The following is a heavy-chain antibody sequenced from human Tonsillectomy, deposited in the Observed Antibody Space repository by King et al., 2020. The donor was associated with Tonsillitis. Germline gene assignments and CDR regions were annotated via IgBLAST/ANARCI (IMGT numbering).Heavy chain of an antibody. Sequence: VQLVESGAEVKKPGASVKVSCKASGYSFTSYYMHWVRQAPGQGPEWMGIIDPSGITTSYAQKFQGRVTMTRDTSTSTVYMELSSLRSEDTAVYYCARADMLVLRRYGMDVWGRGNRVTVSS. CDR3: ARADMLVLRRYGMDV. V-gene: IGHV1-46*01. CDR1: GYSFTSYY. J-gene: IGHJ6*02. CDR2: IDPSGITT. D-gene: IGHD6-13*01.